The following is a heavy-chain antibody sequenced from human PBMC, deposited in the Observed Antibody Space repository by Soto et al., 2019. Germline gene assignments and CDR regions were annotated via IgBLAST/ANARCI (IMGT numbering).Heavy chain of an antibody. CDR3: ARLVVPAADYYGMDV. Sequence: SETLSLTCTVSGGSISSSSYYWGWIRQPPGKGLEWIGSIYYSGSTYYNPSLKSRVTISVDTSKNQFSLKLSSVTAADTAVYYCARLVVPAADYYGMDVWGQGTTVTVSS. V-gene: IGHV4-39*01. J-gene: IGHJ6*02. CDR1: GGSISSSSYY. D-gene: IGHD2-2*01. CDR2: IYYSGST.